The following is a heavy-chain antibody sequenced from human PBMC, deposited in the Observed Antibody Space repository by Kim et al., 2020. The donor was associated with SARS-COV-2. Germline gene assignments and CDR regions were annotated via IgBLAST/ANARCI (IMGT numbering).Heavy chain of an antibody. D-gene: IGHD1-26*01. Sequence: SETLSLTCTVSGASIRSNSWSWIRQSPGKGLEWIGYFYYSGKTNYDPSLKSRVTISGDTSKNQLFLKLSSVTAADTAVYYCTRLPIVGGTKIYWGQGTLV. CDR1: GASIRSNS. CDR3: TRLPIVGGTKIY. V-gene: IGHV4-59*08. CDR2: FYYSGKT. J-gene: IGHJ4*02.